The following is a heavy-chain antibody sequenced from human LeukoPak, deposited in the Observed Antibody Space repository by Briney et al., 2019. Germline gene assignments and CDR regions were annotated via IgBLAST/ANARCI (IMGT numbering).Heavy chain of an antibody. Sequence: GGSLRLSCAASGFTFSSYSMNWVRQAPGKGLEWVSAISGSGGSTYYADSVKGRFTISRDNSKNTLYLQMNSLRAEDTAVYYCAKGPERYYGSGSYFYYFDYWGQGTLVTVSS. J-gene: IGHJ4*02. V-gene: IGHV3-23*01. CDR3: AKGPERYYGSGSYFYYFDY. D-gene: IGHD3-10*01. CDR2: ISGSGGST. CDR1: GFTFSSYS.